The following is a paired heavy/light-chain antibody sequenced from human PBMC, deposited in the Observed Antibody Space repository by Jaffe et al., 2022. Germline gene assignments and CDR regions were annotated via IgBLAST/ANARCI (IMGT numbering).Light chain of an antibody. CDR3: SSYTSSSFVV. J-gene: IGLJ2*01. V-gene: IGLV2-14*03. CDR2: DVS. CDR1: SSDVGGYNY. Sequence: QSALTQPASVSGSPGQSITISCTGTSSDVGGYNYVSWYQQHPGKAPKLMIYDVSNRPSGVSNRFSGSKSGNTASLTISGLQAEDEADYYCSSYTSSSFVVFGGGTKLTVL.
Heavy chain of an antibody. CDR2: IYYSGST. CDR3: ARVSGRQRITMVQGVIPRYYFDY. D-gene: IGHD3-10*01. V-gene: IGHV4-59*01. Sequence: QVQLQESGPGLVKPSETLSLTCTVSGGSISSYYWSWIRQPPGKGLEWIGYIYYSGSTNYNPSLKSRVTISVDTSKNQFSLKLSSVTAADTAVYYCARVSGRQRITMVQGVIPRYYFDYWGQGTLVTVSS. J-gene: IGHJ4*02. CDR1: GGSISSYY.